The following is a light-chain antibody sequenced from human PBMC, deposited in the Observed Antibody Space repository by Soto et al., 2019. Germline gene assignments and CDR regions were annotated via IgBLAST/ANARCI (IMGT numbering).Light chain of an antibody. CDR3: QQSYSTPLT. CDR1: QSITGY. J-gene: IGKJ4*01. Sequence: DIQMTQSPSSLSASVGDRVTITCRASQSITGYLNWYQQKLGKAPKLLIYAASSLQSGVPSRFSGSGSGTDFTLTISSLQPEDFATYYCQQSYSTPLTFGGGTKVEI. CDR2: AAS. V-gene: IGKV1-39*01.